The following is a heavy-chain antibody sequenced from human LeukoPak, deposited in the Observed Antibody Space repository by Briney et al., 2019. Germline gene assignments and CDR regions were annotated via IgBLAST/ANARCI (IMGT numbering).Heavy chain of an antibody. CDR3: AKAPVTTCSGAYCYPFDY. Sequence: GGSLRLSCAASGFTLSSYAMSWVRQGPGKGLEWVSAITVSGNTYHADSVKGRFTISRDSSKNTLYLQMNSLRAEDAAVYYCAKAPVTTCSGAYCYPFDYWGQGTLVTVSS. CDR2: ITVSGNT. CDR1: GFTLSSYA. D-gene: IGHD2-15*01. J-gene: IGHJ4*02. V-gene: IGHV3-23*01.